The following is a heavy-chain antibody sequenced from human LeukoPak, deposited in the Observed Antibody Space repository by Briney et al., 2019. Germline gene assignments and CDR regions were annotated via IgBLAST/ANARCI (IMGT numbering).Heavy chain of an antibody. CDR1: GFTFSSYA. Sequence: GGSLRLSCSASGFTFSSYAMHWVRQAPGKGLEYVSGISSNGGTIDLLKGRFTISRDNSKNTLYLQMSSLRPEDTGVYYCARGRFGLSLDYWGQGTLVTVSS. J-gene: IGHJ4*02. CDR3: ARGRFGLSLDY. CDR2: ISSNGG. D-gene: IGHD3-16*01. V-gene: IGHV3-64D*09.